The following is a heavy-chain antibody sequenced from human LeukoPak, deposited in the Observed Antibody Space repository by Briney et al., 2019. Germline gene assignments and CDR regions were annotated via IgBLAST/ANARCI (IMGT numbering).Heavy chain of an antibody. CDR3: ARFANLGGYFWSRPDLDGDY. V-gene: IGHV4-59*01. J-gene: IGHJ4*02. Sequence: SETLSLTCTVSGGSISSYYWSWIRQPPGKGLEWIGYIYYSGSTNYNPSLKSRVTISVDTSKNQFSLKLSSVTAADTAVYYCARFANLGGYFWSRPDLDGDYWGQGTLVTVSS. CDR2: IYYSGST. CDR1: GGSISSYY. D-gene: IGHD3-22*01.